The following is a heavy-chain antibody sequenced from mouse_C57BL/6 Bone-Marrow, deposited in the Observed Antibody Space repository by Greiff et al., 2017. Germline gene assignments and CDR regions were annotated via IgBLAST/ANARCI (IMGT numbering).Heavy chain of an antibody. CDR2: IDPETGGT. CDR1: GYTFTDYE. Sequence: VKLVESGAELVRPGASVTLSCKASGYTFTDYEMHWVKQTPVHGLEWIGAIDPETGGTAYNQKFKGKAILTADKSSSTAYMELRSLTSEDSAVYYCTDYYGSGTYWGQGTLVTVSA. D-gene: IGHD1-1*01. CDR3: TDYYGSGTY. J-gene: IGHJ3*01. V-gene: IGHV1-15*01.